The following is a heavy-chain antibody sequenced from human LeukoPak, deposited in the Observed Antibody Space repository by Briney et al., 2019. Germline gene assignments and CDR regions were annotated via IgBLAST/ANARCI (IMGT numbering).Heavy chain of an antibody. CDR2: MKQDGSEK. D-gene: IGHD3-10*01. CDR1: GFTFSNYW. Sequence: GGSLRLSCAASGFTFSNYWRSWVRQAPEKGLEWVANMKQDGSEKYYVDSVKGRFTISRDNAKNSLYLQMNSLRAEDTAVYYCARGMFYYGSGSDTGDYWGQGTLVTVSS. J-gene: IGHJ4*02. CDR3: ARGMFYYGSGSDTGDY. V-gene: IGHV3-7*05.